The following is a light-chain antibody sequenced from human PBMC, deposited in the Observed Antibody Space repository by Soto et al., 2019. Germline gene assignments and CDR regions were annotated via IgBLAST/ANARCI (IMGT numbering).Light chain of an antibody. J-gene: IGKJ4*01. Sequence: DIQLTQSPSFLSASVGDRVTITCRASQDISSYLAWYQQKPGKAPKLLIFGASTLQSGVPYRFSGSGSGTEFTLTISRLEPEDFAVYYCQQYGSSPLTFGGGTKVEIK. V-gene: IGKV1-9*01. CDR1: QDISSY. CDR3: QQYGSSPLT. CDR2: GAS.